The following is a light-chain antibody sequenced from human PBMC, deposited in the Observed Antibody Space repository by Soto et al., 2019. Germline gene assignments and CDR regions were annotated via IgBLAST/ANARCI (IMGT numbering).Light chain of an antibody. V-gene: IGKV4-1*01. CDR1: RRVFSTSTNLNY. Sequence: DIVMTQSPDSLAVSLGERAAINCKSSRRVFSTSTNLNYLAWYQQKPGQPPKLLIYWASTRESGVPDRFSGSGSGTDFTLTISSLQAEDVAVYYCQQYYTTPAITFGQGTRLEIK. CDR2: WAS. J-gene: IGKJ5*01. CDR3: QQYYTTPAIT.